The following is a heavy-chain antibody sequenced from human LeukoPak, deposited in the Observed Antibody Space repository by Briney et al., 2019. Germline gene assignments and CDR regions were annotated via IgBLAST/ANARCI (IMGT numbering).Heavy chain of an antibody. V-gene: IGHV4-34*01. J-gene: IGHJ4*02. Sequence: SETLSLTCAVYGGSFSGNYWSWIRQPPGKGLEWIGEINHSGSTNYNPSLKSRVTISVDTSKNQFSLKLSSVTAADTAVYYCARLHMVRGVILLDYWGQGTLVTVSS. CDR1: GGSFSGNY. CDR2: INHSGST. D-gene: IGHD3-10*01. CDR3: ARLHMVRGVILLDY.